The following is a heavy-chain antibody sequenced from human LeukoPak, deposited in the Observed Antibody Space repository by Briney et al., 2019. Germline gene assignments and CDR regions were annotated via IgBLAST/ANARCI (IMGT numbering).Heavy chain of an antibody. D-gene: IGHD6-13*01. CDR2: ISSSGSTI. CDR3: AREGGYSSSWYNY. J-gene: IGHJ4*02. CDR1: GFTFSSYE. V-gene: IGHV3-48*03. Sequence: GGSLRLSCAASGFTFSSYEMNWVRQAPGKGLERVSYISSSGSTIYYADSVKSRFTISRDNAKNSLYLQMNSLRAEDTAVYYCAREGGYSSSWYNYWGQGTLVTVSS.